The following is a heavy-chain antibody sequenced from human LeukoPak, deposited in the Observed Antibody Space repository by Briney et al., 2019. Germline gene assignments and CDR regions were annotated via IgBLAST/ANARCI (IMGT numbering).Heavy chain of an antibody. D-gene: IGHD3-3*01. CDR3: AKDPLGTIFGVVILGDYMDV. V-gene: IGHV3-30*02. CDR2: IRYDGSNK. CDR1: GFTFSSYG. J-gene: IGHJ6*03. Sequence: PGGSLRLSCAASGFTFSSYGMHWVRQAPGKGLEWVAFIRYDGSNKYYADSVKGRFTISRGNSKNTLYLQMNSLRAEDTTVYYCAKDPLGTIFGVVILGDYMDVWGKGTTVTVSS.